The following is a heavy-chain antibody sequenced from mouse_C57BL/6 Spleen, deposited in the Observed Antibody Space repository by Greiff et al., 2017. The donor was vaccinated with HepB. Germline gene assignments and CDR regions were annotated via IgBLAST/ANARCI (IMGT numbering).Heavy chain of an antibody. J-gene: IGHJ4*01. CDR2: IYPGDGDT. V-gene: IGHV1-82*01. CDR1: GYAFSSSW. Sequence: VQLQQSGPELVKPGASVKISCKASGYAFSSSWMNWVKQRPGKGLEWIGRIYPGDGDTNYNGKFKGKATLTADKSSSTAYMQLSSLTSEDSAVYCCARALITTVVAGPMDYWGQGTSVTVSS. CDR3: ARALITTVVAGPMDY. D-gene: IGHD1-1*01.